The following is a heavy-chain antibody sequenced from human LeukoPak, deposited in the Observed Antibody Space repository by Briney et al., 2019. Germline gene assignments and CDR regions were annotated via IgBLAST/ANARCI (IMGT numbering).Heavy chain of an antibody. CDR3: ARSEGIAAAAPFDY. CDR2: INHSGST. D-gene: IGHD6-13*01. Sequence: SETLSLTCAVYGGSFSGYYWSWIRQPPGKGLEWIGEINHSGSTNYSPSLKSRVTISVDTSKNQFSLKLSSATAADTAVYYCARSEGIAAAAPFDYWGQGTLVTVSS. CDR1: GGSFSGYY. V-gene: IGHV4-34*01. J-gene: IGHJ4*02.